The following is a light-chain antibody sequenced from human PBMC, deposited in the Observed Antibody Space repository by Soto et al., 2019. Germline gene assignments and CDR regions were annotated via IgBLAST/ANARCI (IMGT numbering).Light chain of an antibody. J-gene: IGLJ1*01. CDR1: NSDIGGSNY. Sequence: QSALTQPASVSGSPEQSITISCTGTNSDIGGSNYVPWYQQRPRKAPRLMIYEVSNRPSGVSNRFSGSKSGNTASLTISGLQAEDEADYYCSSYTSSSTLVFGTGTKLTVL. CDR2: EVS. CDR3: SSYTSSSTLV. V-gene: IGLV2-14*01.